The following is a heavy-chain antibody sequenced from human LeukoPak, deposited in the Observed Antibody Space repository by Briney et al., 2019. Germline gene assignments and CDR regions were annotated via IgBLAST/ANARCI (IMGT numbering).Heavy chain of an antibody. CDR2: IWYYGTNK. D-gene: IGHD1-26*01. J-gene: IGHJ4*02. V-gene: IGHV3-30*02. CDR1: GFTFSSYG. Sequence: GGSLRLSCAASGFTFSSYGMHWVRQAPGKGLEWVAFIWYYGTNKYYADSVKGRFTISRDNSKNTLYLEMNSLRADDTAVYYCAKPASGSPPREFDYWGQGTLVTVSS. CDR3: AKPASGSPPREFDY.